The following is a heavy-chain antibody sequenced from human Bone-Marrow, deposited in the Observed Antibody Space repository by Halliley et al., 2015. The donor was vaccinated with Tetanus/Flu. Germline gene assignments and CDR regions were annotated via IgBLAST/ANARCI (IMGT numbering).Heavy chain of an antibody. CDR3: TTLRLAGYTGFAPGAAYYYGMDV. J-gene: IGHJ6*02. CDR2: TT. V-gene: IGHV3-15*01. Sequence: TTEYATPVKGRFTISRDDSRGTLYLQMNSLKIEDTAVYYCTTLRLAGYTGFAPGAAYYYGMDVWGRGTTVTVSS. D-gene: IGHD6-19*01.